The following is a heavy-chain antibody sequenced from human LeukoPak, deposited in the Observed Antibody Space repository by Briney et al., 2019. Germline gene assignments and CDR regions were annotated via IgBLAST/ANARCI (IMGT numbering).Heavy chain of an antibody. Sequence: PSQTLSLTCTVSGDSIKSGYFWNWIRQHPGTGLEYIGYISYTGRTYYNPSLKSRLTMSVDASKSQFSLKLSSVTAADTAVYYCARGNDHFDYWGRGSLVTVSS. CDR1: GDSIKSGYF. V-gene: IGHV4-31*03. CDR3: ARGNDHFDY. CDR2: ISYTGRT. J-gene: IGHJ4*02.